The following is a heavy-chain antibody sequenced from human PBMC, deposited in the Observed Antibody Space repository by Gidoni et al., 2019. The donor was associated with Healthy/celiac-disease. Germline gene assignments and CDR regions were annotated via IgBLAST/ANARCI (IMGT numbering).Heavy chain of an antibody. Sequence: QVQLVESGGGVVQPGRSLRLSCAASGFTFSSYAMHWVRQAPGKGLEWVAVISYDGSNKYYADSVKGRFTISRDNSKNTLYLQMNSLRAEDTAVYYCARGIVVVPAAPWDAFDIWGQGTMVTVSS. V-gene: IGHV3-30*04. D-gene: IGHD2-2*01. J-gene: IGHJ3*02. CDR1: GFTFSSYA. CDR3: ARGIVVVPAAPWDAFDI. CDR2: ISYDGSNK.